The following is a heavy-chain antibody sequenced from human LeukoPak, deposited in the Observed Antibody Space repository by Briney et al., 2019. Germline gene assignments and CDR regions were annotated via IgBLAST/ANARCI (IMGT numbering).Heavy chain of an antibody. CDR1: GFRFGGFW. J-gene: IGHJ3*02. D-gene: IGHD3-16*01. Sequence: PGGSLRLSCEASGFRFGGFWMNWVRQAPGKGPERVANINQDGSEKLYVDSVKGRFTISRDNAKNSLYLQMNSLRVEDTAVYYCTRDVREAYDIWGHWTMVTVSS. V-gene: IGHV3-7*01. CDR3: TRDVREAYDI. CDR2: INQDGSEK.